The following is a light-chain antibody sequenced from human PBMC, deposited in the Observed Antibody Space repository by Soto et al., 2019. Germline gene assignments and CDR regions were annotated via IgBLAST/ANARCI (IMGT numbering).Light chain of an antibody. CDR1: SGSVSTSYY. CDR2: STN. J-gene: IGLJ3*02. CDR3: VLYMGSGIWV. Sequence: QTVVTQEPSFSVSPGRTVTLTCGLSSGSVSTSYYPSWYQQTPGQAPRTLIYSTNTRSSGVPDRFTCSILGNKACLTITGAQADDESDYYCVLYMGSGIWVFGGGTKVTVL. V-gene: IGLV8-61*01.